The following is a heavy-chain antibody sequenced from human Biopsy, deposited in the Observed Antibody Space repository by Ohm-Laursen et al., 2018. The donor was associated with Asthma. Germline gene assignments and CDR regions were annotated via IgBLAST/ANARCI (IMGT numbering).Heavy chain of an antibody. CDR3: ARVLQGSDRGPFYFFALDV. CDR1: GFSFSDYY. Sequence: GSLRLSCAASGFSFSDYYMTWMRQAPGKGLEWVYSISSSGSTKYPAESVQGRFTISRDNAQKSLFLQMNSLRAEDAAIYFCARVLQGSDRGPFYFFALDVWGQGTTVAVS. J-gene: IGHJ6*02. CDR2: ISSSGSTK. V-gene: IGHV3-11*01. D-gene: IGHD2/OR15-2a*01.